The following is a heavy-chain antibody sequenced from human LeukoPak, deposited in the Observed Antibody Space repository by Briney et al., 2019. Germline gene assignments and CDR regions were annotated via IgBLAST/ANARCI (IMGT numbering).Heavy chain of an antibody. Sequence: ASVKVSCKASGYTFTSYGISWVRQAPGQGLEWMGWISAYNGNTNYAQKLQGRVTMTTDTSTSTAYMELRSLRSDDTAVYYCARVETTNYYDSSVPRNWFDPWGQGTLVTVSS. CDR2: ISAYNGNT. V-gene: IGHV1-18*01. CDR3: ARVETTNYYDSSVPRNWFDP. J-gene: IGHJ5*02. D-gene: IGHD3-22*01. CDR1: GYTFTSYG.